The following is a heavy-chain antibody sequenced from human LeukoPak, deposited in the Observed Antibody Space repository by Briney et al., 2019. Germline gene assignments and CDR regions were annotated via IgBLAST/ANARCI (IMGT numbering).Heavy chain of an antibody. Sequence: ASVKGSCKVSGYTFTSYGISWVRQAPGQGLEWMGWISAYNGNTNYAQKLQGRVTMTTDTSTSTAYMELRSLRSDDTAVYYCARDAVGAPVDYWGQGTLVTVSS. CDR2: ISAYNGNT. D-gene: IGHD1-26*01. CDR1: GYTFTSYG. J-gene: IGHJ4*02. V-gene: IGHV1-18*01. CDR3: ARDAVGAPVDY.